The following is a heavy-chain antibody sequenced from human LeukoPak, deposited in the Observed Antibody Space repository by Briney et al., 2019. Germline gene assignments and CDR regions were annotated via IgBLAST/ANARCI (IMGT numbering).Heavy chain of an antibody. D-gene: IGHD4-17*01. CDR3: AKGPQNYGDYVDGLFDY. J-gene: IGHJ4*02. CDR1: GFTFSSYG. CDR2: IWYDGSNK. Sequence: GGSLRLSCAASGFTFSSYGMHWVRQAPGKGLEWVAVIWYDGSNKYYADSVKGRFTISRDNSKNTLYLQMNSLRAEDTAVYYCAKGPQNYGDYVDGLFDYWGQGTLVTVSS. V-gene: IGHV3-33*06.